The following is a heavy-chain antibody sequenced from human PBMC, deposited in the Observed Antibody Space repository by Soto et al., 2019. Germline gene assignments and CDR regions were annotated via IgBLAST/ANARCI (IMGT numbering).Heavy chain of an antibody. CDR3: FRGGVTSRTFDY. V-gene: IGHV5-51*01. CDR2: IFPDDSDT. CDR1: GYIINNYW. J-gene: IGHJ4*02. Sequence: PGESLKISCKASGYIINNYWIGWVRQMPGQGLEWMGIIFPDDSDTRYSPSFQGHVTISVDKSISTAYVQWSSLKASDSAIYYCFRGGVTSRTFDYWGQGTPVTVSS. D-gene: IGHD3-16*01.